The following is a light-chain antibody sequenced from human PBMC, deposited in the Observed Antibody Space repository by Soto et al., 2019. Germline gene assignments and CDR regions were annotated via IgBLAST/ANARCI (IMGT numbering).Light chain of an antibody. CDR1: QSVSSSY. CDR2: GAS. V-gene: IGKV3-20*01. Sequence: DIVLMQSPGTLSLSPGERATLSCRTSQSVSSSYLAWYQQKPGQAPRLFIYGASSRATGIPDRFSGSGSGTDFTLTISRLQPEDFAVYYCQHYGSSLTFGGGTNVEI. CDR3: QHYGSSLT. J-gene: IGKJ4*01.